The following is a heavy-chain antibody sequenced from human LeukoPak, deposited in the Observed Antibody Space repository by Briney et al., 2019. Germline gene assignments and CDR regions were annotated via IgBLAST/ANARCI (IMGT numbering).Heavy chain of an antibody. D-gene: IGHD6-13*01. J-gene: IGHJ6*03. CDR3: ARGKQQLSFYYYYYYMDV. Sequence: PSETLSLTCAVYGGSFSGYYWSWIRQPPGKGLESIGEINHSGSTNYNPSLKSRVTISVDTSKNQFSLKLSSVTAADTAVYYCARGKQQLSFYYYYYYMDVWGKGTTVTVSS. CDR1: GGSFSGYY. CDR2: INHSGST. V-gene: IGHV4-34*01.